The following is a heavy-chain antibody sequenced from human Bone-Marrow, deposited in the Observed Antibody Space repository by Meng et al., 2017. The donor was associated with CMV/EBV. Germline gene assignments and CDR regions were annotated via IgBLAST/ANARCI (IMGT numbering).Heavy chain of an antibody. CDR2: INPNSGGT. CDR1: GYTFTGYY. V-gene: IGHV1-2*02. Sequence: ASVKVSCKASGYTFTGYYIHWVRQAPGQGLEWMGWINPNSGGTNYAQKFQGRVTMTRDTSISTAYMELSRLRSDDTAVYYCAAEHVDTAMVLSFWGQGTLVTVSS. D-gene: IGHD5-18*01. CDR3: AAEHVDTAMVLSF. J-gene: IGHJ4*02.